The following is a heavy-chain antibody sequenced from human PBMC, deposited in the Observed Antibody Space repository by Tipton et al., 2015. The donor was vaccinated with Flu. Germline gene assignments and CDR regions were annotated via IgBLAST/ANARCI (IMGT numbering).Heavy chain of an antibody. CDR2: INPNSGGT. CDR1: GYTFTGYY. J-gene: IGHJ6*02. V-gene: IGHV1-2*04. D-gene: IGHD5-18*01. CDR3: ARDAMGDYYYGMDV. Sequence: QVQLVQSGAEVKKPGASVKVSCKASGYTFTGYYMHWVRQAPGQGLEWMGWINPNSGGTNYAQKFQGWVTMTRDTSISTAYMELSRLRSDDAAVYYCARDAMGDYYYGMDVWGQGTTVTVSS.